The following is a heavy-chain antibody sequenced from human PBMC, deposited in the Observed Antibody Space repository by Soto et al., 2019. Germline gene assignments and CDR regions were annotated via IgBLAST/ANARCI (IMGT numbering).Heavy chain of an antibody. Sequence: ASVKVSCKASGYTFTSYYMHCVRQAPGQGLEWMGLINPSGGGTSYAQKFQGRVTMTRDTSMSTVYMELSSLRSEDTAVYYCARGEVIGTLDYWGQGTLVTVSS. CDR3: ARGEVIGTLDY. D-gene: IGHD3-22*01. J-gene: IGHJ4*02. CDR2: INPSGGGT. V-gene: IGHV1-46*03. CDR1: GYTFTSYY.